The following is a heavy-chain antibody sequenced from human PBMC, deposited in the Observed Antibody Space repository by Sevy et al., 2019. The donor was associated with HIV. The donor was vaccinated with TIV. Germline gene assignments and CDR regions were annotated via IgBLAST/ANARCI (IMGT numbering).Heavy chain of an antibody. CDR3: AGENAWGRGYS. CDR2: IYYIGNT. Sequence: TETLSLTCTVSGGSITSLYWGWIRQPPGKGLERIANIYYIGNTNYNPSLKSRVTISLDTSKNQFSLRLSYVTAADTAIHYCAGENAWGRGYSWGQGTLVIVSS. J-gene: IGHJ4*02. D-gene: IGHD1-26*01. CDR1: GGSITSLY. V-gene: IGHV4-59*08.